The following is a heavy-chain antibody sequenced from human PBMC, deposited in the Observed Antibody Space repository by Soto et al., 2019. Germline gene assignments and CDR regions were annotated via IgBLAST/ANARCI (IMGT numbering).Heavy chain of an antibody. D-gene: IGHD6-13*01. J-gene: IGHJ6*03. CDR1: GYTFTSYD. CDR3: ARAQAAAGTRDYYYMDV. CDR2: MNPNSGNT. Sequence: QVQLVQSGAEVTKPGASVKVSCKASGYTFTSYDINWVRQATGQGLEWMGWMNPNSGNTGYAQKFQGRVTMTRNTSISTAYMELSSLRSEDTAVYYCARAQAAAGTRDYYYMDVWGKGTTVTVSS. V-gene: IGHV1-8*01.